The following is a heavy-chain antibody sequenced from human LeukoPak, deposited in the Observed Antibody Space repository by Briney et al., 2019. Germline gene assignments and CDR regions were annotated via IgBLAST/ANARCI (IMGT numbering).Heavy chain of an antibody. J-gene: IGHJ3*02. D-gene: IGHD6-13*01. Sequence: PSETLSLTCTVSGGSISSYYWSWIRQPPGKGLEWIGYIYYSGSTNYNPSLKSRVTISKDTSKNQFSLKLTSVSAADTAVYYCARFVGSSWLAFDIWGQGTMVTVSA. CDR2: IYYSGST. V-gene: IGHV4-59*01. CDR1: GGSISSYY. CDR3: ARFVGSSWLAFDI.